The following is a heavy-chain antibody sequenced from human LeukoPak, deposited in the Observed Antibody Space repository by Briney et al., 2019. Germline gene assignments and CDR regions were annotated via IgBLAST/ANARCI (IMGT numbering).Heavy chain of an antibody. CDR1: GGSISRSDYY. Sequence: PSETLSLTCSVSGGSISRSDYYCGWVRQPPGKGLEWIGSLYYIGSTYYNPSLRSRVTVSVDTSKNQFSLRLRSVTAADTAVYYCARQGSGPLTGLDIWGQGTMVTVPS. V-gene: IGHV4-39*01. CDR2: LYYIGST. D-gene: IGHD3-9*01. J-gene: IGHJ3*02. CDR3: ARQGSGPLTGLDI.